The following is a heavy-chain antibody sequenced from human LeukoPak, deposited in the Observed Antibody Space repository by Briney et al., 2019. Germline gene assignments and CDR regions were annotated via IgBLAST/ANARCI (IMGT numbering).Heavy chain of an antibody. V-gene: IGHV3-23*01. CDR1: GFPFSSYV. Sequence: GGSLRLSCAASGFPFSSYVMRWVRQGPGKGLQWVSAISGSGDSTDYADSVKGRFTISRDNSKNILFLQMSSLRADDTAIYYCAGQVGFCSDSTCYFDYWGQGALVTVSS. D-gene: IGHD3-22*01. CDR3: AGQVGFCSDSTCYFDY. CDR2: ISGSGDST. J-gene: IGHJ4*02.